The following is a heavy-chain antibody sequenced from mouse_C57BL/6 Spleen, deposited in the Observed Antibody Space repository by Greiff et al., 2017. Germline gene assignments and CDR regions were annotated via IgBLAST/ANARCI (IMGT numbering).Heavy chain of an antibody. V-gene: IGHV1-47*01. CDR1: GYTFTTYP. Sequence: QVHVKQPGAELVKPGASVKMSCKASGYTFTTYPIEWMKQNPGTSLEWIGIFHPYTDDTKYNEKFKGKATLTVEKSSSTVDLKLRRLTSDDSAVYYCARRGGLLLPCCDYWGQGTTLTVSS. CDR3: ARRGGLLLPCCDY. D-gene: IGHD1-1*01. J-gene: IGHJ2*01. CDR2: FHPYTDDT.